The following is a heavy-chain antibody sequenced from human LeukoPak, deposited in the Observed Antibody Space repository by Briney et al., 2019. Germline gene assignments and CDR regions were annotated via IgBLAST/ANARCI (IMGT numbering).Heavy chain of an antibody. CDR2: IYSGGST. Sequence: GGSLRLSCAASGFTVSSNYMSWVRQAPGKGLEWVSVIYSGGSTYYADSVKGRFTISRDNSKNTLYLQMNSLRAEDTAVYYCARGDYDILTGYPQPYYYYYGMDVWDQGTTVTVSS. CDR1: GFTVSSNY. D-gene: IGHD3-9*01. CDR3: ARGDYDILTGYPQPYYYYYGMDV. V-gene: IGHV3-66*01. J-gene: IGHJ6*02.